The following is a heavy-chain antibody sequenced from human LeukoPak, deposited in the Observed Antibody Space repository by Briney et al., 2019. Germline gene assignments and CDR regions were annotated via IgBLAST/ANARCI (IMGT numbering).Heavy chain of an antibody. D-gene: IGHD2-2*01. Sequence: GGSLRLSCVASDFTFDFYWMTWVRQAPGKGLEWLANILPDGSQKYYVDSVKGRFTISRDNPKNSLYLQINNLRAEDTAVYYCGRLAHNAWYAIDFWGQGTLVTVAS. CDR2: ILPDGSQK. V-gene: IGHV3-7*01. J-gene: IGHJ4*02. CDR3: GRLAHNAWYAIDF. CDR1: DFTFDFYW.